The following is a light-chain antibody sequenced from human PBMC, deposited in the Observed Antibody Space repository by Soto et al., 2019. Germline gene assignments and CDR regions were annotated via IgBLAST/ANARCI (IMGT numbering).Light chain of an antibody. CDR2: AAS. Sequence: DIQMTQSPSSLSASVGDRVTITCRASQTISSYLNWYQQNPGKAPKLLIYAASNLQSGVPSRFSGTGSGTDFTLTISCLQPEDFATYYCQQSSDIPYTFGQGTKLEIK. CDR1: QTISSY. J-gene: IGKJ2*01. V-gene: IGKV1-39*01. CDR3: QQSSDIPYT.